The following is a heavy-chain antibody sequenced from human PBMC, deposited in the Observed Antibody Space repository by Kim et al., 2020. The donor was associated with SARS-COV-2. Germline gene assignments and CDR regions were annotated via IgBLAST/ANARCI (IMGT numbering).Heavy chain of an antibody. V-gene: IGHV4-31*02. CDR3: ARVRVVVPAARNWFDP. Sequence: HTSRVTIAVATSKNKFSLKLSSVTAADTAVYYCARVRVVVPAARNWFDPWGQGTLVTVSS. D-gene: IGHD2-2*01. J-gene: IGHJ5*02.